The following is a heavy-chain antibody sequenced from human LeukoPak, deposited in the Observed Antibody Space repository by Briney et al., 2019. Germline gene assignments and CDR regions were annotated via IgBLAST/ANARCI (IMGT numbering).Heavy chain of an antibody. CDR2: VYYTGAS. V-gene: IGHV4-39*07. Sequence: SETLSLTCTVSGGSVSSSSYYWGWIRQPPGKGLEWIGSVYYTGASYYNPSLKSRVTISIDTSKNHFSLNLTSVTAADTAVYYCARGAPPQNWGQGALVTVSS. CDR1: GGSVSSSSYY. CDR3: ARGAPPQN. J-gene: IGHJ4*02.